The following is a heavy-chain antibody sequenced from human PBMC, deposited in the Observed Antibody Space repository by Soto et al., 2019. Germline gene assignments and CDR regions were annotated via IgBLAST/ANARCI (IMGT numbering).Heavy chain of an antibody. Sequence: QVQLVESGGGVVQPGRSLRLSCAASGFTFSSYGMHWVRQAPGKGLEWVAVISYDGSNKYYADSVKGRFTISRDNSKNTLYLQMNSLRAEDTAVYYCAKGGRYCGGDCYFVSYFDYWGQGTLVTVSS. V-gene: IGHV3-30*18. J-gene: IGHJ4*02. CDR1: GFTFSSYG. D-gene: IGHD2-21*02. CDR2: ISYDGSNK. CDR3: AKGGRYCGGDCYFVSYFDY.